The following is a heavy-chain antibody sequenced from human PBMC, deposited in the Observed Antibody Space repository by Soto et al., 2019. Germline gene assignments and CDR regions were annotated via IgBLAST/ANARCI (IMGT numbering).Heavy chain of an antibody. J-gene: IGHJ4*02. V-gene: IGHV4-30-2*01. CDR1: GGSISSGGYS. CDR2: IYHSGST. Sequence: PSETLSLTCAVSGGSISSGGYSWSWIRQPPGKGLEWIGYIYHSGSTYYNPSLKSRVTISVDRSKNQFSLKLSSVTAADTAVYYCARVSAGTFDYWGQGTLVTVS. CDR3: ARVSAGTFDY.